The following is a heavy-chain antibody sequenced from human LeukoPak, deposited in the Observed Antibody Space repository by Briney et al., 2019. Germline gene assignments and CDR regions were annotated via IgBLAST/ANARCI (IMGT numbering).Heavy chain of an antibody. CDR1: GYTFTNYY. CDR3: AKATWYGGNPSGAFDM. V-gene: IGHV1-46*01. Sequence: ASVKVSCKASGYTFTNYYIHWVRQAPGQGLEWMGIINSSGGSTDYAQKFQGRVTMTRDTSTSTVYMELSSLRSEDTAVYYCAKATWYGGNPSGAFDMWGQGTMVTVSS. D-gene: IGHD4/OR15-4a*01. CDR2: INSSGGST. J-gene: IGHJ3*02.